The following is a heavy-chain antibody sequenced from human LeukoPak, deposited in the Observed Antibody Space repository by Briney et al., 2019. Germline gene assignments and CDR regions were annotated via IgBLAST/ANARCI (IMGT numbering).Heavy chain of an antibody. D-gene: IGHD2-21*01. V-gene: IGHV1-8*01. CDR3: ARLWRYYYYMDV. Sequence: ASVKVSCKASGYTFTSYDINWVRQATGQGLEWMGWMNPNSGNTGYAQKFQGRVTMTRDTSISTAYMELSRLRSDDTAVYYCARLWRYYYYMDVWGKGTTVTVSS. J-gene: IGHJ6*03. CDR2: MNPNSGNT. CDR1: GYTFTSYD.